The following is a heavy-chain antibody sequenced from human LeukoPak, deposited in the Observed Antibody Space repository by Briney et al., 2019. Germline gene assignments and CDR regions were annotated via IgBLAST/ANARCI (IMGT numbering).Heavy chain of an antibody. Sequence: GGSLRLSCAASGFTFSTYWMSWVRQAPGKGLEWVSSISSSSSYIYYADSVKGRFTISRDNAKNSLYLQMNSLRAEDTAVYYCARVGPEFRSPLDYWGQGTLVTVSS. CDR1: GFTFSTYW. V-gene: IGHV3-21*01. D-gene: IGHD3-10*01. J-gene: IGHJ4*02. CDR2: ISSSSSYI. CDR3: ARVGPEFRSPLDY.